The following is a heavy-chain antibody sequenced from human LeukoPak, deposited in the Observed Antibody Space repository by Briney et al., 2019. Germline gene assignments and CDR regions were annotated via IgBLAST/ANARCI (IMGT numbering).Heavy chain of an antibody. CDR1: GGSISSGSYY. V-gene: IGHV4-61*02. CDR2: MYTSGST. CDR3: ARERWELLSTHFDY. D-gene: IGHD1-26*01. J-gene: IGHJ4*02. Sequence: SQTLSLTCTVSGGSISSGSYYWSWIRQPAGKGLEWIGRMYTSGSTRYNPSLKSRVTISVDTSKNQFSLNLSSVTAADTAVYYCARERWELLSTHFDYWGQGTLVTVSS.